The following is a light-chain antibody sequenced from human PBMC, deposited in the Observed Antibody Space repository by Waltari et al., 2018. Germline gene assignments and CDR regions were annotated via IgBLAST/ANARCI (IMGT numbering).Light chain of an antibody. CDR2: AAS. J-gene: IGKJ4*01. V-gene: IGKV3-11*01. Sequence: EIVLTQSPGTLSLSPGERATLSCRASQSVSRALAGYQQKPGQAPRLLIYAASTRATGVPDRFSGSGSGTDFSLTISRLDPEDFAVYYCQQRRNWPLTFGGGTRVQI. CDR1: QSVSRA. CDR3: QQRRNWPLT.